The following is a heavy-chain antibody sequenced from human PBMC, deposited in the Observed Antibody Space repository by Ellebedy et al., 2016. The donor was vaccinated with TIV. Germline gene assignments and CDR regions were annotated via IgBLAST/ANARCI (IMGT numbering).Heavy chain of an antibody. Sequence: SETLSLXCTVSGGSISSSSYYWGWIRQPPGKGLEWIGSIYYSGSTYYNPSLKGRVTISVDTSKNQFSLKLSSVTAADTAVYYCAGRGDYGDYPNYWGQGTLVTVSS. CDR2: IYYSGST. CDR3: AGRGDYGDYPNY. J-gene: IGHJ4*02. V-gene: IGHV4-39*01. CDR1: GGSISSSSYY. D-gene: IGHD4-17*01.